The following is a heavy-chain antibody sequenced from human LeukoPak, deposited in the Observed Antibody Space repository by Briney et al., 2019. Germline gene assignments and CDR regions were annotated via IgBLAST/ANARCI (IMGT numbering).Heavy chain of an antibody. CDR2: VFNGGST. V-gene: IGHV4-59*11. CDR1: GSSINSHY. Sequence: SETLSLTCSVSGSSINSHYWSWIRQSPGKGLEWIGYVFNGGSTNYNPSLKSRVTMSLDASRDQFSLRLSSVTAADTAIYYCASRPADSTWYGVFDYWSQGTLVTVSS. J-gene: IGHJ4*02. CDR3: ASRPADSTWYGVFDY. D-gene: IGHD6-13*01.